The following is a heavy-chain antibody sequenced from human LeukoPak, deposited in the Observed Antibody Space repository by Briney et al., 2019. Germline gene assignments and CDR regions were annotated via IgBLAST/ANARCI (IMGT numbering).Heavy chain of an antibody. CDR1: GFTFDNYS. V-gene: IGHV3-20*04. CDR2: INWNGGST. CDR3: ARIDTYYYDSSGYYSAFDI. Sequence: SGGSLRLSCAASGFTFDNYSMSWVRQAPGKGLEWVSGINWNGGSTGYADSVKGRFTISRDNAKNSLYLQMNSLRAEDTALYYCARIDTYYYDSSGYYSAFDIWGQGTIVTVSS. D-gene: IGHD3-22*01. J-gene: IGHJ3*02.